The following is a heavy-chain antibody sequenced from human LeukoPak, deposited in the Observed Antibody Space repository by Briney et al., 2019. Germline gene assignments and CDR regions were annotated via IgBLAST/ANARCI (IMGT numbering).Heavy chain of an antibody. CDR1: GGTFSSYA. D-gene: IGHD2-15*01. V-gene: IGHV1-69*13. CDR2: IIPIFGTA. CDR3: ARAGWPHTFQDNFDY. J-gene: IGHJ4*02. Sequence: ASVKVSCEASGGTFSSYAISWVRQAPGQGLEWMGGIIPIFGTANHAQKFQGRVTITADESTSTAYMELSSLRSEDTAVYYCARAGWPHTFQDNFDYWGQGTLVTVSS.